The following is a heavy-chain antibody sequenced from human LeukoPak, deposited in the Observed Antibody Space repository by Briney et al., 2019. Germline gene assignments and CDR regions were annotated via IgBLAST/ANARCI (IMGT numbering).Heavy chain of an antibody. V-gene: IGHV1-2*02. J-gene: IGHJ4*02. CDR3: AREVEDCYDSSGCYFDY. D-gene: IGHD3-22*01. Sequence: GSVKVSCKASGYTFTGYYMHWVRQAPGQGLELMGWINPNSGGTNYAQKFQGRVTMTRDTSISTAYMELSRLRSDDTAVYYCAREVEDCYDSSGCYFDYWGQGTLVIVSS. CDR1: GYTFTGYY. CDR2: INPNSGGT.